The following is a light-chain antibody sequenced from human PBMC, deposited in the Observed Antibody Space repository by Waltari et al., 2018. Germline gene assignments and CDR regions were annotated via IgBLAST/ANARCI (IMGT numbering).Light chain of an antibody. CDR3: HQYYSTPRT. CDR1: QSLLYSSNNKNH. J-gene: IGKJ1*01. CDR2: WAS. V-gene: IGKV4-1*01. Sequence: DIVMPQSPESLAVSLGERVTINCRSSQSLLYSSNNKNHLAWYQQKPGQPPTLLVYWASTRELGVPDRFRGSGSGTDFTLTISSLGAEDVAVYFCHQYYSTPRTFGQGTKVEIK.